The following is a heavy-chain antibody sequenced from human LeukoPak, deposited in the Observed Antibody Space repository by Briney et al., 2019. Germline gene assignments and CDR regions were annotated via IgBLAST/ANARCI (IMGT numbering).Heavy chain of an antibody. J-gene: IGHJ4*02. D-gene: IGHD3-10*01. CDR2: ISGSGATT. CDR1: GFTFSSYA. Sequence: PGGSLRLSCAASGFTFSSYAMSWVRQAPGKGLEWVSAISGSGATTYYADSVKGGFTISREKSTNPLYLQMNSLRAEDTAVYYCAKDYAYYYGSGIGGFDYWGQGTLVTVSS. CDR3: AKDYAYYYGSGIGGFDY. V-gene: IGHV3-23*01.